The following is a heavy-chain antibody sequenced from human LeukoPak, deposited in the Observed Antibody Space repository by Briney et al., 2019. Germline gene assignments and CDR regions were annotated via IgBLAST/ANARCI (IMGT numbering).Heavy chain of an antibody. J-gene: IGHJ4*02. CDR2: INHSGST. V-gene: IGHV4-34*01. CDR3: ARGDHFHY. CDR1: GGPFSGYY. Sequence: SETLSLTCAVYGGPFSGYYWSWIRQPPGKGLEWIGEINHSGSTNYNPSLKSRVTMSVDTSKNQFSLQLNSVTPEDTAVYYCARGDHFHYWGQGTLVTVSS.